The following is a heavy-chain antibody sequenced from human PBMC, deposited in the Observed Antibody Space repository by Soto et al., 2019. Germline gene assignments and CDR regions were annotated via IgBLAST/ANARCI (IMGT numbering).Heavy chain of an antibody. Sequence: QITLKESGPPLVKPTQTLTLPCTFSGFSLSTSGVGVGWISQPPGKALEWLALIYWDDDKRYSPSLKSRLTITKDTSKNQVVLTMTNMDPVDTATYYCVHLREAADSFDYWGQGTLVTVSS. V-gene: IGHV2-5*02. CDR2: IYWDDDK. CDR1: GFSLSTSGVG. D-gene: IGHD6-13*01. CDR3: VHLREAADSFDY. J-gene: IGHJ4*02.